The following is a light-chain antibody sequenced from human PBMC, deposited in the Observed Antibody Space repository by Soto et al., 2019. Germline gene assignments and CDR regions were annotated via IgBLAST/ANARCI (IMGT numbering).Light chain of an antibody. CDR3: MQGLQTLPT. CDR2: LGS. V-gene: IGKV2-28*01. J-gene: IGKJ3*01. Sequence: DIVMTQSPLSLPVTPGEPASISCRSSQSLLHSDGYNYLDWYVQKPGQSPRLLIYLGSKRASGIPVRFSGSGSGTDFILKISRVEADDVGVYYCMQGLQTLPTFGPGTKVDIK. CDR1: QSLLHSDGYNY.